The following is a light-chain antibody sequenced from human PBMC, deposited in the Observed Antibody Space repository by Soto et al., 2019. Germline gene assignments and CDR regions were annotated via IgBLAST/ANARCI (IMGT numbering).Light chain of an antibody. CDR3: QQYNSYSST. V-gene: IGKV1-5*01. J-gene: IGKJ1*01. Sequence: DIQMTPSPSTLSASVGDRVTSTCRASQSISSWLAWYQQKPGKAPKLLIYDASSLESGVPSRFSGSGSGTEFTLTISSLQPDDFATYYCQQYNSYSSTFGQGTKVEI. CDR2: DAS. CDR1: QSISSW.